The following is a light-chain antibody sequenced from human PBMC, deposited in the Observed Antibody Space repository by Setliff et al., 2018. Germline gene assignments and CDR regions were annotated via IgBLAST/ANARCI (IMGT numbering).Light chain of an antibody. CDR1: SNDVGGYNY. V-gene: IGLV2-14*03. Sequence: QAALTQPASVSGSLGQSITISCTGTSNDVGGYNYVSWYKQHPGEAPQLMIYAVTKRPSGVSNRFSGSKSGKAASLTISGLQAEDKADYYCFSYVRGSAYVFGTGTKVTVL. CDR2: AVT. J-gene: IGLJ1*01. CDR3: FSYVRGSAYV.